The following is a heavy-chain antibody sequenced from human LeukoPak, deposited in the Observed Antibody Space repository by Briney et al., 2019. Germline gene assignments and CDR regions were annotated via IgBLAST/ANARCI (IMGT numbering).Heavy chain of an antibody. CDR3: ARAKGATPHFDY. J-gene: IGHJ4*02. V-gene: IGHV1-46*01. CDR1: GYTFINYY. Sequence: ASVKVSCKASGYTFINYYMHWVRQAPGQGLEWMGIINPSGGSTSYAQKFQGRVTMTRDTSTSTVYMELSGLRSEDTAVYYCARAKGATPHFDYWGQGTLVTVSS. D-gene: IGHD1-26*01. CDR2: INPSGGST.